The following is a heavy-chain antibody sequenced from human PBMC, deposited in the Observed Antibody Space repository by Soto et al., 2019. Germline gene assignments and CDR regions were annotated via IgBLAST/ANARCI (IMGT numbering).Heavy chain of an antibody. D-gene: IGHD6-19*01. V-gene: IGHV3-30-3*01. Sequence: QVRLVESGGGVVQPGGSLRLSCTASGFSFSSYAMYWFRQPPGKGLEWVSVISHDGINKHYADSVKGRVTVSRDNSNHSMDLQLNSLRCEDTAMYYCARDMYSSDYFVKWFEPWGQGTLVTVSS. CDR1: GFSFSSYA. CDR3: ARDMYSSDYFVKWFEP. CDR2: ISHDGINK. J-gene: IGHJ5*02.